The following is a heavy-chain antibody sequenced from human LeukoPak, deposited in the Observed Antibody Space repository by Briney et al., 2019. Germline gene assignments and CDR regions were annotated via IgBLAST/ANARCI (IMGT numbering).Heavy chain of an antibody. V-gene: IGHV3-66*01. J-gene: IGHJ4*02. CDR3: ARGETWLQFDF. D-gene: IGHD5-24*01. CDR2: IYNNGGRT. CDR1: GLSVSSNF. Sequence: GGSLRLSCAASGLSVSSNFMSWVRQAPGKGLEWVSVIYNNGGRTTYADSVKGRFIISRDNSKNTLNLQMNSLRDEDTAVYYCARGETWLQFDFWGQGTLVTVSS.